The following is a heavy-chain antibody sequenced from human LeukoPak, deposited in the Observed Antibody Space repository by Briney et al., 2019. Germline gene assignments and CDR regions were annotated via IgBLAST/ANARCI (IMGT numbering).Heavy chain of an antibody. CDR1: GYTFTSYG. V-gene: IGHV1-18*01. Sequence: GASVKVSCKASGYTFTSYGINWVRQAPGQGLEWMGWISAYNGNTNYAQKLQGRVTMTTDTSTSTVYMELRSLRSDDTAVYYCARDEGDKAFDYWGQGTLVTVSS. CDR3: ARDEGDKAFDY. CDR2: ISAYNGNT. D-gene: IGHD3-16*01. J-gene: IGHJ4*02.